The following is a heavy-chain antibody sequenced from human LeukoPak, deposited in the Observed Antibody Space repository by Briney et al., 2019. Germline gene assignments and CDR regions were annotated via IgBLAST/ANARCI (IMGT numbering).Heavy chain of an antibody. J-gene: IGHJ4*02. Sequence: SETLSLTCSVSGGSITVSGGSITTYYWSWIRQPPGKGLEWIGNIYNSGNTNYNSSLKSRVTTSVDTSKNQFSLKLSSVTAADTAVYYCARETRRDGYTFFDYWGQGTLVTVSS. D-gene: IGHD5-24*01. V-gene: IGHV4-61*08. CDR1: GGSITVSGGSITTYY. CDR2: IYNSGNT. CDR3: ARETRRDGYTFFDY.